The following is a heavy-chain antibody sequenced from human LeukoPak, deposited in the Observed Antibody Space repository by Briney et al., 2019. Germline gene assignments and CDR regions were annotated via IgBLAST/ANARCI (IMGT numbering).Heavy chain of an antibody. V-gene: IGHV4-4*07. D-gene: IGHD3-22*01. Sequence: SETLSLTCTVSGGSISSYYWSWIRQPPGKGLEWIGRIYTSGSTNYNPSLKSRVTMSVDTSKNQFSLKLSSVTAADTAVYYCARGSARITMIANQRYYYYYGMDVWGQGTTVTVSS. CDR2: IYTSGST. CDR1: GGSISSYY. J-gene: IGHJ6*02. CDR3: ARGSARITMIANQRYYYYYGMDV.